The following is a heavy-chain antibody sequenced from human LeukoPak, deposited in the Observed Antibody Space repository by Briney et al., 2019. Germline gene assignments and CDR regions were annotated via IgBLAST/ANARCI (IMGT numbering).Heavy chain of an antibody. CDR1: GYTLTESS. D-gene: IGHD3-10*01. Sequence: ASVKVSCKVSGYTLTESSMQWLRQAPGKGLEWMGGFDPESGETIFAQKFQGRVTVTEGTSTDTAYMELRGLRSEDTAVYYCATGGTMVQSNVFDIWGQGTMVIVSS. CDR2: FDPESGET. J-gene: IGHJ3*02. V-gene: IGHV1-24*01. CDR3: ATGGTMVQSNVFDI.